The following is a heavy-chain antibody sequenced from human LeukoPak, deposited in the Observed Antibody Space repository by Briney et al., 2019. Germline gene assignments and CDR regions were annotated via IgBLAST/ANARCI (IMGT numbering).Heavy chain of an antibody. D-gene: IGHD5-12*01. V-gene: IGHV4-4*07. CDR2: IYTSGST. Sequence: SETLSLACTVSGGSISSYYWSWIRQPAGKGLEWIGRIYTSGSTKYNPSLKSRVTMSVDTSKNQFSLKLSSVTAADTAVYYCARDGNSGYTFDYWGQGTLVTVSS. CDR3: ARDGNSGYTFDY. J-gene: IGHJ4*02. CDR1: GGSISSYY.